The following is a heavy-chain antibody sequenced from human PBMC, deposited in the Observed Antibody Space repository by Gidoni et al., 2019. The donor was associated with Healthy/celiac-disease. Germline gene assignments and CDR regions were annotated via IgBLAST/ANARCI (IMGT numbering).Heavy chain of an antibody. CDR2: INHSGST. D-gene: IGHD3-9*01. CDR1: GGSFSGYY. V-gene: IGHV4-34*01. CDR3: ARWSYDILTGYQNWFDP. Sequence: QVQLQQWGAGLLKPSETLSLTCAVYGGSFSGYYWSWIRQPPGKGLEWIGEINHSGSTNYNPSLKSRVTISVDTSKNQFSLKLSSVTAADTAVYYCARWSYDILTGYQNWFDPWGQGTLVTVSS. J-gene: IGHJ5*02.